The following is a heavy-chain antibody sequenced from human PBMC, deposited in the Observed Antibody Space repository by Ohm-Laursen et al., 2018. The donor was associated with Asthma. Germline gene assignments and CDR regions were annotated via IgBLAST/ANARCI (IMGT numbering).Heavy chain of an antibody. CDR3: AKGGVAFDI. J-gene: IGHJ3*02. CDR2: ISTASTFI. Sequence: GSLRLSRAAAGFTFSSYGMNWVRQAPGRGLGWVSSISTASTFIYYADSVRGRFTTSRDNAKNSVYLQMNSLRAEDTAVYYCAKGGVAFDIWGQGTMVTVSS. V-gene: IGHV3-21*04. CDR1: GFTFSSYG. D-gene: IGHD3-10*01.